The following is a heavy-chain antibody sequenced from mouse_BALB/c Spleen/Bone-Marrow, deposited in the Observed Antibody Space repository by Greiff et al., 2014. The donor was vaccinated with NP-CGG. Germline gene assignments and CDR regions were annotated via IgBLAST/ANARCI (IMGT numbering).Heavy chain of an antibody. CDR2: IYPGDDDT. Sequence: LVESGAELVRPGSSVKISCRASGYAFSIYWMNWVKQRPGQGLEWIGQIYPGDDDTDYNEKFKGKATLTADRSSSTAYMQLNSLTSEDSAVYFCARGGISIDYWGQGTTLTVSS. CDR1: GYAFSIYW. CDR3: ARGGISIDY. V-gene: IGHV1-80*01. J-gene: IGHJ2*01.